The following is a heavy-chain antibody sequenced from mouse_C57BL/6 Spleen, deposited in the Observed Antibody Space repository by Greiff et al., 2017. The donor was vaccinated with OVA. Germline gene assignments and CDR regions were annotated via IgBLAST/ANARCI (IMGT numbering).Heavy chain of an antibody. CDR1: GYTFTDYE. V-gene: IGHV1-15*01. J-gene: IGHJ2*01. Sequence: QVQLQQSGAELVRPGASVTLSCKASGYTFTDYEMHWVKQTPVHGLEWIGAIDPETGGTAYNQKFKGKALLTADKSSSTAYMELRSLTSEDSAVYYCTVITTVVATDFDYWGQGTTLTVSS. D-gene: IGHD1-1*01. CDR3: TVITTVVATDFDY. CDR2: IDPETGGT.